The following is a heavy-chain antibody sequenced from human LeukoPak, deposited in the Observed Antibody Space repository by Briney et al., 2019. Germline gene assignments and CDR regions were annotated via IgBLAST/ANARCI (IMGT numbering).Heavy chain of an antibody. V-gene: IGHV3-13*04. J-gene: IGHJ6*02. CDR2: IGTDGDT. Sequence: GGSLRLSCAASGFTFGNYDMHWVRQATGKGLEWVSAIGTDGDTYSSGSVKGRFTISRENAKSSLCLRMNSLRAGDTAVYYCATNSPSIVVVPAAMWSLSYGMDVWGQGTTVTVSS. CDR3: ATNSPSIVVVPAAMWSLSYGMDV. CDR1: GFTFGNYD. D-gene: IGHD2-2*01.